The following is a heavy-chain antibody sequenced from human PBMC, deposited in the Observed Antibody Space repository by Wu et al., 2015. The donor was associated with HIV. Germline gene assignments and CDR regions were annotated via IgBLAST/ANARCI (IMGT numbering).Heavy chain of an antibody. CDR1: GYTFSAYD. Sequence: QVQLVQSETEMKKPGASLKVSCKASGYTFSAYDINWVRQAPGQGLEWVGWMNPNSGNTGYPQKFQGRVTMTRDTSISTAYMELSSLKSEDTAVCYCARAASFFYDKHGYYRNWYFDVWGRGTLVAVSS. CDR2: MNPNSGNT. CDR3: ARAASFFYDKHGYYRNWYFDV. V-gene: IGHV1-8*01. D-gene: IGHD3-22*01. J-gene: IGHJ2*01.